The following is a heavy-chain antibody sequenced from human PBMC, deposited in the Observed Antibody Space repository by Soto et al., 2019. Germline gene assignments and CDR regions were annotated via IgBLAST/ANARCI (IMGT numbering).Heavy chain of an antibody. D-gene: IGHD4-17*01. V-gene: IGHV1-46*03. J-gene: IGHJ4*02. Sequence: ASVKVSCKASGYTFTSYAMHWVCQAPGQGLEWMGIINPSGGSTSYAQKFQGRVTMTRDTSTSTVYMELSSLRSEDTAVYYCARDTTVTTSYFDYWGQGTLVTVSS. CDR3: ARDTTVTTSYFDY. CDR1: GYTFTSYA. CDR2: INPSGGST.